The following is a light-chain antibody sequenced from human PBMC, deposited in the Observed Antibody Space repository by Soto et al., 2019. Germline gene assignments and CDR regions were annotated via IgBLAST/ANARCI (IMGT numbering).Light chain of an antibody. J-gene: IGKJ5*01. CDR3: QQRNIWPPVT. CDR2: GAF. CDR1: QSVRSN. Sequence: EIVMTQSPATLSVSPGERATLSRRASQSVRSNLAWYQQKPGQAPRLLIYGAFNRATGIPARFSGSGSGTDFTLTISSLEPEDSAIYYCQQRNIWPPVTFGQGTRLEIK. V-gene: IGKV3-11*01.